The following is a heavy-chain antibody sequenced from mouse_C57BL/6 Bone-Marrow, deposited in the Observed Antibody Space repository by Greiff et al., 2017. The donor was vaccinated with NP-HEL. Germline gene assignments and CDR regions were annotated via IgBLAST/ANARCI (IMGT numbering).Heavy chain of an antibody. CDR1: GYTFTDHT. Sequence: VKLQESDAELVKPGASVKISCKVSGYTFTDHTIHWMKQRPEQGLEWIGYIYPRDGSTKYNEKFKGKATLTADKSSSTAYMQLNSLISEDSAVYVCARDYYSNFDYWGQGTTLTVSS. CDR2: IYPRDGST. V-gene: IGHV1-78*01. CDR3: ARDYYSNFDY. D-gene: IGHD2-5*01. J-gene: IGHJ2*01.